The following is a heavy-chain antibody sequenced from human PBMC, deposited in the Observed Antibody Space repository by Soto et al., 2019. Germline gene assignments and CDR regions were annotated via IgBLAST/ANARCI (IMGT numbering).Heavy chain of an antibody. CDR3: VRDEGSELGDYGIDV. CDR1: GDSLDSGDYY. V-gene: IGHV4-30-4*01. D-gene: IGHD3-10*01. J-gene: IGHJ6*02. CDR2: IYYSGST. Sequence: HVQLQESGPGLVKPSQTLSLTCTVSGDSLDSGDYYWTGIRQPPGKGLEWIGYIYYSGSTPNNPALKSRVSRSLNTAKSQFALTRNSMTAADTAVDYWVRDEGSELGDYGIDVWFQGTTVTVSS.